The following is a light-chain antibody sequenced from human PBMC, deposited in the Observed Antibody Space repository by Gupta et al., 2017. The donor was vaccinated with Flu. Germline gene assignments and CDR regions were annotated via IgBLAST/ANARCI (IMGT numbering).Light chain of an antibody. Sequence: EIVMTQSPATLSVSPGERATLSCRASQSVASNLAWYQQKPGQAPRLLIYGTSTRATGIPATFSGSGXGSDFTLTXSSLQSEDFAVYYCQQYKSWPLTFGXGTKVEIK. V-gene: IGKV3-15*01. CDR1: QSVASN. CDR3: QQYKSWPLT. J-gene: IGKJ4*01. CDR2: GTS.